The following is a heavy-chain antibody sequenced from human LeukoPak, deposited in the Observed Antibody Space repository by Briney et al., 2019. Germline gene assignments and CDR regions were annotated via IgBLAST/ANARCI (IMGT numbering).Heavy chain of an antibody. CDR1: GGSISSYY. D-gene: IGHD3-9*01. CDR3: ARGSPQNYDILTGYYTAFPDF. J-gene: IGHJ4*02. V-gene: IGHV4-59*01. CDR2: IYYSGST. Sequence: SETLSLTCTVSGGSISSYYWSWIRQPPRKGLEWIGYIYYSGSTNYNPSPKSRVTMSVDTSKNQFSLRLSSVTAADTAVYYCARGSPQNYDILTGYYTAFPDFWGQGTLVTVSS.